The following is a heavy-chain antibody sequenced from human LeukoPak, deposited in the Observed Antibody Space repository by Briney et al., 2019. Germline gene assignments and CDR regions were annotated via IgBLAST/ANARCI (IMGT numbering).Heavy chain of an antibody. D-gene: IGHD3-10*01. CDR3: AGSGIQSVYYYYYMDV. J-gene: IGHJ6*03. Sequence: ASVKVSCKASGYTFTSYYMHWVRQAPGKGLEWMGIINPSGGSTSYAQKFQGRVTMTRDTSTSTVYMELSSLRSEDTAVYYCAGSGIQSVYYYYYMDVWGKGTTVTVSS. CDR2: INPSGGST. V-gene: IGHV1-46*01. CDR1: GYTFTSYY.